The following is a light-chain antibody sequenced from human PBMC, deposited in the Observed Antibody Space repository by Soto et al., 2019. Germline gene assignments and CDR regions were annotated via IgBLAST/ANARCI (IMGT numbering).Light chain of an antibody. J-gene: IGKJ2*01. V-gene: IGKV1-5*03. CDR3: QQYDRFPYT. CDR1: QSISNW. Sequence: DIQMTQSPSTLSASVGDTVTITCRASQSISNWLAWYQQKPGQAPKPLINRASTLESGVPSRFSGSGSGTDFTLTISSLQPDDFATFYCQQYDRFPYTFGQGTKLEIK. CDR2: RAS.